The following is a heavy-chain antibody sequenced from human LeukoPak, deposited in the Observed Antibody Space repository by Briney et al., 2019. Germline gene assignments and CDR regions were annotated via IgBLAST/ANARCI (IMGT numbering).Heavy chain of an antibody. D-gene: IGHD3-3*01. Sequence: PGGSLRLSCAASGFTFSSYAMSWVRQAPGKGLEWVSVISGSGGSTYHADSVKGRFTISRDNSKDTLYPQMNSLRAEDTAVYYCAKYVLRFLEPGLNYYMDVWGKGTTVTVSS. CDR2: ISGSGGST. CDR1: GFTFSSYA. CDR3: AKYVLRFLEPGLNYYMDV. J-gene: IGHJ6*03. V-gene: IGHV3-23*01.